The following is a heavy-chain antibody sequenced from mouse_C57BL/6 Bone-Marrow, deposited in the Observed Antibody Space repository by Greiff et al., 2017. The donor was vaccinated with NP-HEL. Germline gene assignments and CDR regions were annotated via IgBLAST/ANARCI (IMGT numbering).Heavy chain of an antibody. J-gene: IGHJ3*01. CDR1: GYAFSSYW. Sequence: VQLQQSGAELVKPGASVKISCKASGYAFSSYWMNWVKQRPGKGLEWIGQIYPGDGDTNYNGKFKGKATLTADKSSSTAYMQLSSLTSEDSAVYFCARWADYYGSSSAYWGQGTLVTVSA. D-gene: IGHD1-1*01. CDR2: IYPGDGDT. V-gene: IGHV1-80*01. CDR3: ARWADYYGSSSAY.